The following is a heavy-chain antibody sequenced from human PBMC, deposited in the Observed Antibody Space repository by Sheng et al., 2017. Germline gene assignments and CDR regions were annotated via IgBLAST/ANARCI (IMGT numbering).Heavy chain of an antibody. D-gene: IGHD1-26*01. CDR3: ARGLLGTAVGFDI. J-gene: IGHJ3*02. CDR2: ISGSGGSA. Sequence: EMQLVESGGALVQTGGSLRLSCFASDFTFGTYAMSWVRQAPGKGLEWVSAISGSGGSANYADSVKGRFSVSRDNAKNTVSLQLNSLRVDDTAVYYCARGLLGTAVGFDIWGQGTVVTVSS. V-gene: IGHV3-23*04. CDR1: DFTFGTYA.